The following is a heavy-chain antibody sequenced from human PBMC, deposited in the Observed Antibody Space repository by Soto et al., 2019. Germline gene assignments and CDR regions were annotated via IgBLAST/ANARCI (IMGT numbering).Heavy chain of an antibody. V-gene: IGHV1-18*04. D-gene: IGHD2-2*01. CDR3: ARGGYCTSSSCYEDYYHGMDV. CDR1: GYTFTSYG. J-gene: IGHJ6*02. Sequence: ASVKVSCKASGYTFTSYGLSWVRQAPGQGLEWMGWISVSNGNTNYAQKLHGRVTMTTDTSTSTAYMELRSLRSDDTAVYYCARGGYCTSSSCYEDYYHGMDVWG. CDR2: ISVSNGNT.